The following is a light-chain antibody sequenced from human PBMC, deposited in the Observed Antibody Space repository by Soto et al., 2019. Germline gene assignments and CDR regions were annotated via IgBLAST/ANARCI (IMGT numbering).Light chain of an antibody. Sequence: QSALTQPASVSGSPGQSITISCTGTSSDIGGYNYVSWYQQHPGKAPKLMIYEVNNRPSGVSSHFSGSKSGNTASLTISGLQAEDEADYYCSSYTTGTTLIVFGGGTKLTVL. J-gene: IGLJ2*01. V-gene: IGLV2-14*01. CDR1: SSDIGGYNY. CDR3: SSYTTGTTLIV. CDR2: EVN.